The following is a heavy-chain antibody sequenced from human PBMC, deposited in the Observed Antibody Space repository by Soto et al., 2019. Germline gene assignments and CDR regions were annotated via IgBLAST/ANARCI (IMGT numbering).Heavy chain of an antibody. CDR3: ARVTHTSHYYYYGMDV. V-gene: IGHV3-30-3*01. J-gene: IGHJ6*02. CDR2: ISYDGSNK. CDR1: GFTFSSYA. Sequence: GGSLRLSCAASGFTFSSYAMHWVRQAPGKGLEWVAVISYDGSNKYYADSVKGRFTISRDNSKNTLYLQMNSLRAEDRAVYYWARVTHTSHYYYYGMDVWGQGTTVTVSS.